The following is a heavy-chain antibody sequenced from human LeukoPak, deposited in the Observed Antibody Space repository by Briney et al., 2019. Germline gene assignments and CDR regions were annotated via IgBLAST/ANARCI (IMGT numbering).Heavy chain of an antibody. CDR1: GGSISSYY. D-gene: IGHD1-26*01. J-gene: IGHJ4*02. CDR2: IKQDGSEK. Sequence: ETLSLTCTVSGGSISSYYWSWVRQAPGKGLEWVANIKQDGSEKYYVASVKGRFTISRDNAKNSVYLQMNSLRAEDTAVYYCARDPAWDLDYWGQGTLVTVSS. V-gene: IGHV3-7*01. CDR3: ARDPAWDLDY.